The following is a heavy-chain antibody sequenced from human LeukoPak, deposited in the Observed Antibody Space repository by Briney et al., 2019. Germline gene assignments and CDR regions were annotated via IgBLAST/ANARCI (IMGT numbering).Heavy chain of an antibody. CDR2: IYFSGRT. CDR1: GGSISRTSTY. V-gene: IGHV4-39*01. CDR3: AKSGGDTDYFDY. D-gene: IGHD4-17*01. J-gene: IGHJ4*02. Sequence: PSETLSLTCTVSGGSISRTSTYWGWIRQPPGKGLEYIGNIYFSGRTYHNPSLKSRVTISVDTSQNQFSLKLTSVTAADSAAYFCAKSGGDTDYFDYWGQGTLVTVSS.